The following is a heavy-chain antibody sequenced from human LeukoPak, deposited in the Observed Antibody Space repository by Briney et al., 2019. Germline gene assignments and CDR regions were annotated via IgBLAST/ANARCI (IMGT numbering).Heavy chain of an antibody. CDR3: ASAFGSSAYYYY. J-gene: IGHJ4*02. D-gene: IGHD3-22*01. Sequence: ASVKVSCKASGYTFTGYYMHWVRQAPGQGLEWMGWINPDSGGTYYAQRFQGRVTMTRDTSISTAYMELSRLISDDTAVYYCASAFGSSAYYYYWGQGTLVTVSS. V-gene: IGHV1-2*02. CDR2: INPDSGGT. CDR1: GYTFTGYY.